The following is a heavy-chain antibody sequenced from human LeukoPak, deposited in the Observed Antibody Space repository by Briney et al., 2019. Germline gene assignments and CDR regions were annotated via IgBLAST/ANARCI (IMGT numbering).Heavy chain of an antibody. CDR3: AQSSYYDFWSGYYEVWFDP. CDR1: GFSLSTSGVG. V-gene: IGHV2-5*01. CDR2: IYWNDDK. D-gene: IGHD3-3*01. J-gene: IGHJ5*02. Sequence: SGPTLVKPPQTLTLTCTFSGFSLSTSGVGVGWIRQPPGKALEWLALIYWNDDKRYSPSLKSRLTITKDTSKNQAVLTMTNMDPVDTATYYCAQSSYYDFWSGYYEVWFDPWGQGTLATVSS.